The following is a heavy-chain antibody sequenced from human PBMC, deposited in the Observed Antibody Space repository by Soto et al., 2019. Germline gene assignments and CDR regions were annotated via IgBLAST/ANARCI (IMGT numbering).Heavy chain of an antibody. CDR3: ARVAMIVVVRGAFDI. V-gene: IGHV4-30-4*01. J-gene: IGHJ3*02. D-gene: IGHD3-22*01. CDR1: GGSISSGHYY. Sequence: SETLSLTCTVSGGSISSGHYYWSWIRQPPGKGLEWIGYISYSGSTYFNPSLKSRVTISVDTSKNQFSLKLSSVTAADTAVYYCARVAMIVVVRGAFDIWGQGTMVTVSS. CDR2: ISYSGST.